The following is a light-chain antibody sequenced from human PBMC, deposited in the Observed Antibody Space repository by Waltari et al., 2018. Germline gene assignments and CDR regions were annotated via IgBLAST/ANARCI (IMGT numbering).Light chain of an antibody. J-gene: IGLJ2*01. CDR1: SGSVSTSYY. CDR3: VLYMGSGIWA. Sequence: QTVVTLEPSFSVSPGGTFTLPCGLSSGSVSTSYYPSWYQQTPGQAPRTLIYSTNTRSSGVPDRFSGSILGNKAALTITGAQADDESGYYCVLYMGSGIWAFGGGTKLTVL. V-gene: IGLV8-61*01. CDR2: STN.